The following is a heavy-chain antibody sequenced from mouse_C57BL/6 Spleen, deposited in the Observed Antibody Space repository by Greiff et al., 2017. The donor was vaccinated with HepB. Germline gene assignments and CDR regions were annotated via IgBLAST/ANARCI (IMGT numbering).Heavy chain of an antibody. D-gene: IGHD1-1*01. V-gene: IGHV1-42*01. Sequence: SGPELVKPGASVKISCKASGYSFTGYYMNWVKQSPEKSLEWIGEINPSTGGTTYNQKFKAKATLTVDKSSSTAYMQLKSLTSEDSAVYYCARDGSIFDYWGQGTTLTVSS. CDR1: GYSFTGYY. J-gene: IGHJ2*01. CDR3: ARDGSIFDY. CDR2: INPSTGGT.